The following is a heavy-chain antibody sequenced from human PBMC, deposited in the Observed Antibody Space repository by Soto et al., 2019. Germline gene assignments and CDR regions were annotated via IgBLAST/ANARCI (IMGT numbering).Heavy chain of an antibody. V-gene: IGHV5-51*01. CDR2: IYPGDSDT. Sequence: GESLKISWKGSGYSFTSYWIGWVLQIPWKGLEWMGIIYPGDSDTRYSPSFQGQVTISADKSISTAYLQWSSLKASDTAMYYCARHSEMPRDYYYYYYMDVWGKGTTVTVSS. CDR1: GYSFTSYW. J-gene: IGHJ6*03. D-gene: IGHD2-2*01. CDR3: ARHSEMPRDYYYYYYMDV.